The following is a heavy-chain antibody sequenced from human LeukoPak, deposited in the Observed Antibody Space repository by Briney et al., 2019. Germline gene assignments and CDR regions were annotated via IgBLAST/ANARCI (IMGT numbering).Heavy chain of an antibody. CDR3: TTDEAKKRYFDWLGRSNDY. D-gene: IGHD3-9*01. J-gene: IGHJ4*02. V-gene: IGHV3-15*01. CDR1: GFTFSNAW. CDR2: IKSKTDGGTT. Sequence: PGGSLRLSCAASGFTFSNAWMSWVRQAPGKGLEWVGRIKSKTDGGTTDYAAPVKGRFTISRDDSKNTLYLQMNSLKTEDTAVYYCTTDEAKKRYFDWLGRSNDYWGQGTLVTVSS.